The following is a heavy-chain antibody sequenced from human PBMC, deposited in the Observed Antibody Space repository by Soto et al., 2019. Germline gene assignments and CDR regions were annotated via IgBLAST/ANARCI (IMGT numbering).Heavy chain of an antibody. J-gene: IGHJ4*02. CDR2: IHYSGST. V-gene: IGHV4-31*03. Sequence: QVQLQESGPGLVEPSQTLSLTCTVSGDSISSGGHNWSWIRQYPGKGLEWIGFIHYSGSTSYNPSLKSRVILSVDMSRNQFSLRLSSVTAADTAVYYCTAGRDASKTGYWGQGTLVTVSS. CDR3: TAGRDASKTGY. D-gene: IGHD7-27*01. CDR1: GDSISSGGHN.